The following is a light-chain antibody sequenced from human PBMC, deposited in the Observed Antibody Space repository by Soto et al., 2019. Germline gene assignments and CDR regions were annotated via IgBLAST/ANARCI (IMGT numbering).Light chain of an antibody. Sequence: EIVLTQSPATLSMSPGERATLSCRASQSVGSNLAWYQQQPGQAPRLLVYGASARATEIPARFSCSGSGTEFTLTISGLQSEDFAVYYCQQYNDWPLTFGGGTKVEIK. J-gene: IGKJ4*01. CDR2: GAS. CDR1: QSVGSN. V-gene: IGKV3-15*01. CDR3: QQYNDWPLT.